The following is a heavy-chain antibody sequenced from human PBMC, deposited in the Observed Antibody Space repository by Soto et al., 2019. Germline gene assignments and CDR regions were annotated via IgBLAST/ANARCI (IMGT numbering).Heavy chain of an antibody. V-gene: IGHV3-7*01. CDR2: INQHGSAK. CDR3: ARGDIGWLEGAN. J-gene: IGHJ4*02. D-gene: IGHD3-10*01. CDR1: GFTFNNYW. Sequence: EVQLVESGGGLVQPGGSLRLSCAASGFTFNNYWMSWVRQAPGKGLEWVANINQHGSAKYYVESVKGRFTISGDNAKNSLYLQMNSLRAEDTAVYYCARGDIGWLEGANWGQGTLVTVSS.